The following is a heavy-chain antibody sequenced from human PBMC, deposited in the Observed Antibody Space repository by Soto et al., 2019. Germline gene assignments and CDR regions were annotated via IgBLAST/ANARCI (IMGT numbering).Heavy chain of an antibody. J-gene: IGHJ6*02. Sequence: EVQLVESGGGLLQPGGCLRLSCAVSGSTFSNDWMHWVRQAPGKGLVWVSHINSDGSSTNYADFVKGRFTIARDNAKNTVYLQMNSLRAEDTAVYYGARDRSYSLDVWGQGTTVTVSS. V-gene: IGHV3-74*01. CDR3: ARDRSYSLDV. CDR2: INSDGSST. CDR1: GSTFSNDW.